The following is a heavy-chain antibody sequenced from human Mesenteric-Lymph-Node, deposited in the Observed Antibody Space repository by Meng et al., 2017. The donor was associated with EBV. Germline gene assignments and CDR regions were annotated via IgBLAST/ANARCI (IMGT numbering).Heavy chain of an antibody. CDR3: VSYDYGNYVSFDS. Sequence: QLQLQESGPGLVQPPETVPLTCTVSGASISSGSYYWGWIRQPPGKGLEWIGSIYYRGSTYYNPSLRSRVTISVDTSKNHFSLKLSSVTAADTAMYYCVSYDYGNYVSFDSWGQGILVTVSS. J-gene: IGHJ4*02. V-gene: IGHV4-39*01. D-gene: IGHD4-11*01. CDR2: IYYRGST. CDR1: GASISSGSYY.